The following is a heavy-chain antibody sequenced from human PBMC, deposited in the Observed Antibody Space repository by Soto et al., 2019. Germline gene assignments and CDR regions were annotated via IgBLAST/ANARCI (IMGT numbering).Heavy chain of an antibody. Sequence: EVPLVESGGGLVQPGRSLRLSCAASGFIFDDYAMHWVRQAPGKGLEWVSGLSWNSDNIGYADSVKGRFTISRDNAENSLYLQMNSLRPEDTALYYCAKGTVDYVSWYFDLWGGGTLVTVSS. CDR2: LSWNSDNI. D-gene: IGHD3-16*01. J-gene: IGHJ2*01. CDR1: GFIFDDYA. V-gene: IGHV3-9*01. CDR3: AKGTVDYVSWYFDL.